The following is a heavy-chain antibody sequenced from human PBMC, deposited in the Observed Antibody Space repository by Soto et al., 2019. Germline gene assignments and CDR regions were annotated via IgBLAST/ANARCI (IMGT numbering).Heavy chain of an antibody. Sequence: QVQLQESGPGLVKPSGTLSLTCAVSSGSISTNNWWSWVRQPPGKGLEWIGEIHHSGTTNSNPSLKSRVTISLDKSKSQFSLTLNPVSASDWAVYYCAAGGSYCGSFGVFFWYLGLRGRGTLVSVSS. CDR1: SGSISTNNW. V-gene: IGHV4-4*02. CDR3: AAGGSYCGSFGVFFWYLGL. J-gene: IGHJ2*01. D-gene: IGHD3-16*01. CDR2: IHHSGTT.